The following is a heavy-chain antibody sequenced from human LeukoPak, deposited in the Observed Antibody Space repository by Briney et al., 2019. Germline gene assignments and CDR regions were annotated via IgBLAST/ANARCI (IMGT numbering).Heavy chain of an antibody. J-gene: IGHJ4*02. CDR2: IRGGGDNI. CDR1: GFTFSNYE. Sequence: PGGSLRLSCAASGFTFSNYEMTWVRQAPGKGLEWVSGIRGGGDNIYYADSVKGRFTISRDNSKNTLYLQMNSLRAEDTAVYYCARGHALDWGQGTPVTVSS. D-gene: IGHD3-16*01. CDR3: ARGHALD. V-gene: IGHV3-23*01.